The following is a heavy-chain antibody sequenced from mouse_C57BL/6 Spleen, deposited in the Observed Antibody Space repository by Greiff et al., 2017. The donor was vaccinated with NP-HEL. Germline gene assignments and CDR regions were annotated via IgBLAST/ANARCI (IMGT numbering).Heavy chain of an antibody. D-gene: IGHD2-1*01. V-gene: IGHV1-69*01. J-gene: IGHJ2*01. Sequence: QVQLQQPGAELVMPGASVKLSCKASGYTFTSYWMHWVKQRPGQGLEWIGEIVPSASYTNYNQKFKVKSTFTVDTSSSTAYMQLSSLTSEDSAVYYCAREGYGNCWGQGTTLTVSS. CDR1: GYTFTSYW. CDR2: IVPSASYT. CDR3: AREGYGNC.